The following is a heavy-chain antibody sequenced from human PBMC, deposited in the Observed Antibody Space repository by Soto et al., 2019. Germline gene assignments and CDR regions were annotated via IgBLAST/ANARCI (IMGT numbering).Heavy chain of an antibody. J-gene: IGHJ5*02. V-gene: IGHV3-15*01. Sequence: LRLSCATSRFSFSNAWMNWVRQAPGRGLEWVGRIKSLTDGGATDYAAPVKGRFTITRDDSKDTLYLHMNNLKTEDTAMYFCTADLPDNWFDPWGQGTLVTVSS. D-gene: IGHD3-22*01. CDR2: IKSLTDGGAT. CDR3: TADLPDNWFDP. CDR1: RFSFSNAW.